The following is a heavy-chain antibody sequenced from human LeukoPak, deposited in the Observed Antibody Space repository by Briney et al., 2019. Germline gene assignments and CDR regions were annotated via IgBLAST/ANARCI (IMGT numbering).Heavy chain of an antibody. V-gene: IGHV1-18*01. CDR3: ARDYCSSASCYGYVDY. CDR1: GYTFTIYG. Sequence: ASVTVSFKASGYTFTIYGISWVRQAPGQGLEWMGWISAYNGNTNYAQKLQGRVTMTTDTSTSTAYMELRSLRSDDTAVYYCARDYCSSASCYGYVDYWGQGTLVTVSS. J-gene: IGHJ4*02. D-gene: IGHD2-2*01. CDR2: ISAYNGNT.